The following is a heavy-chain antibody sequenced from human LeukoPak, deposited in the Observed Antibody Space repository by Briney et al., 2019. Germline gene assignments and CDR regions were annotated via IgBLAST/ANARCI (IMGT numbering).Heavy chain of an antibody. CDR3: ARGGYSYGPFDY. Sequence: SETLSLTCTVSGDSISGGSSYWSWIRQPPGKGLEWIGEINHSGSTNYNPSLKSRVTISVDTSKNQFSLKLSSVTAADTAVYYCARGGYSYGPFDYWGQGTLVTVSS. CDR2: INHSGST. D-gene: IGHD5-18*01. CDR1: GDSISGGSSY. J-gene: IGHJ4*02. V-gene: IGHV4-39*07.